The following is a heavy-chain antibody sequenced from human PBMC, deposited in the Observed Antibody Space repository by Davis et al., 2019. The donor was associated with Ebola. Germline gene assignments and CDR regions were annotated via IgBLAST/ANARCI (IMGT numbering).Heavy chain of an antibody. V-gene: IGHV4-39*07. CDR2: IYYSGST. CDR1: GGSISSSSYY. CDR3: ARAHVNSFTMVRGVSAVWFDP. D-gene: IGHD3-10*01. Sequence: PSETLSLTCTVSGGSISSSSYYWGWIRQPPGKGLEWIGSIYYSGSTYYNPSLKSRVTISVDTSKNQFSLKLSSVTAADTAVYYCARAHVNSFTMVRGVSAVWFDPWGQGTLVTVSS. J-gene: IGHJ5*02.